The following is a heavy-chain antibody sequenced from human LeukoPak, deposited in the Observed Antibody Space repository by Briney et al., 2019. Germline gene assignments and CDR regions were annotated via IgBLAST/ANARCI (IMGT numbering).Heavy chain of an antibody. V-gene: IGHV3-30-3*01. CDR1: GFTFSSYA. D-gene: IGHD4-17*01. CDR2: ISYDGSNK. J-gene: IGHJ4*02. CDR3: ARDQDGEIDY. Sequence: GGPLRLSCAASGFTFSSYAMHWVRQAPGKGLEWVAVISYDGSNKYCADSVKGRFTISRDNSKNTLYLQMNSLRAEDTAVYYCARDQDGEIDYWGQGTLVTVSS.